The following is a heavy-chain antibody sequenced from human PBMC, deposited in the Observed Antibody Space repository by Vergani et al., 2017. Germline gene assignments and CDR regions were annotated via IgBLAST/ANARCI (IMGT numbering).Heavy chain of an antibody. CDR2: MDYNGRA. D-gene: IGHD3-22*01. Sequence: VQLVESGGGLVKPGGSLRLSCAASGFSFSNAWMTWVRQGPGKGLEWIGSMDYNGRAYYTPSLRRRVAISIDTSKMQFSLKLYSLTAADTAIYYCARHVTQDYYNDSDYFDYWGLGTLVTVSS. V-gene: IGHV4-39*01. J-gene: IGHJ4*02. CDR1: GFSFSNAW. CDR3: ARHVTQDYYNDSDYFDY.